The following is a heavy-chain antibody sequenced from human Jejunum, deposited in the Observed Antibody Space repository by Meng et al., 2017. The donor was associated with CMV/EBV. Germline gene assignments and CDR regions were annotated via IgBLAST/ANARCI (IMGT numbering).Heavy chain of an antibody. D-gene: IGHD5-12*01. J-gene: IGHJ5*02. Sequence: FIFSTYAMRWVRQAPGKGLEWLAVISYDGSHKYYADSVKGRFTISKDNSNNTLYLQMNSLRAEDTAVYYCAREAFSGGYDDGFDPWGQGTLVTVSS. CDR3: AREAFSGGYDDGFDP. V-gene: IGHV3-30*01. CDR2: ISYDGSHK. CDR1: FIFSTYA.